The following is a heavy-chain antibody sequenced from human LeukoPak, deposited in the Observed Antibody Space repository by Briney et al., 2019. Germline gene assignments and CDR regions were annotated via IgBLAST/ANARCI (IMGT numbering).Heavy chain of an antibody. D-gene: IGHD6-6*01. J-gene: IGHJ4*02. CDR2: IYYSGST. CDR1: GGSISSYY. CDR3: ARGQGGTSSSSSYFDY. V-gene: IGHV4-59*01. Sequence: SETLSLTCTVSGGSISSYYWSWIRQPPGKGLEWIGYIYYSGSTNYNPSLKSRVTISVDTSKNQFSLRLSSVTAADTAVYYCARGQGGTSSSSSYFDYWGQGTLVTVSS.